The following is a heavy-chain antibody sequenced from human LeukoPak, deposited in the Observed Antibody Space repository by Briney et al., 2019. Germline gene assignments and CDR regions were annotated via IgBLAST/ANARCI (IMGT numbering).Heavy chain of an antibody. V-gene: IGHV3-9*01. Sequence: AGGSLRLSCAASGFTFDDYAMHWVRQAPGKGLEWVSGISWNSGSIGYADSVKGRFTISRDNAKNSLYLQMNSLRAEDTAVYYCARDLIQLWLGDYYYGMDVWGQGTTVTVSS. CDR1: GFTFDDYA. D-gene: IGHD5-18*01. CDR2: ISWNSGSI. J-gene: IGHJ6*02. CDR3: ARDLIQLWLGDYYYGMDV.